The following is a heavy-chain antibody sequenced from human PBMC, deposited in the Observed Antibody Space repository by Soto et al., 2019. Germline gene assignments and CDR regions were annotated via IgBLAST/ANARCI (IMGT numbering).Heavy chain of an antibody. CDR1: GFPLSSSW. J-gene: IGHJ5*02. V-gene: IGHV3-74*01. CDR3: ARAGRYSSSPFDP. D-gene: IGHD5-18*01. Sequence: PGGSLRLSCAASGFPLSSSWMHWVRQAPGKGLVWVSHINGGGSSADYADSVKGRFTISRDNARNTLYLQMNSLRAEDTAVYFCARAGRYSSSPFDPWGQGTLVTVSS. CDR2: INGGGSSA.